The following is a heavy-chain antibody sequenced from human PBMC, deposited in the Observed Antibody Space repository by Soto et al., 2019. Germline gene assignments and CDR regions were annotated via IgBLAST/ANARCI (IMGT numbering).Heavy chain of an antibody. CDR2: IWYDGSNK. CDR3: AKDLVVVVAAVYGMDV. J-gene: IGHJ6*02. Sequence: PGGSLRLACAAPGFTFGSYGMHWVRQGPGKGLEWVAVIWYDGSNKYYADSVKGRFTISRDNSKNTLYLQMNSLRAEDTAVYYCAKDLVVVVAAVYGMDVWGQGT. CDR1: GFTFGSYG. V-gene: IGHV3-30*02. D-gene: IGHD2-15*01.